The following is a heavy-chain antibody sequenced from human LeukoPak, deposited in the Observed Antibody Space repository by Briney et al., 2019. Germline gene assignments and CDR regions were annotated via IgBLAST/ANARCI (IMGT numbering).Heavy chain of an antibody. D-gene: IGHD3-10*01. CDR3: ARVPDHYGSGSSSNWFDP. CDR1: GYTFTGYY. J-gene: IGHJ5*02. Sequence: ASVKVSCKASGYTFTGYYMHWVRQAPGQGLEWMGWINPNSGGTNYAQKFQGRVTMTRDTSISTAYMELSRLRSDDTAVYYCARVPDHYGSGSSSNWFDPWGQGTLVTVSS. CDR2: INPNSGGT. V-gene: IGHV1-2*02.